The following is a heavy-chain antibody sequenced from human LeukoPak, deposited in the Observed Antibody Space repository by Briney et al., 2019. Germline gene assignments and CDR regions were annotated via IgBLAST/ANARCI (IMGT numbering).Heavy chain of an antibody. CDR1: GGSISSYY. D-gene: IGHD3-3*01. Sequence: SETLSLTCTVSGGSISSYYWSWIRQPAGKGLEWIGRIYTSGSTSYNPSLKSRVTISVDKSKNQFSLKLSSVTAADTAVYYCAREVLRFLEWPYYFDYWGQGTLVTVSS. J-gene: IGHJ4*02. CDR2: IYTSGST. V-gene: IGHV4-4*07. CDR3: AREVLRFLEWPYYFDY.